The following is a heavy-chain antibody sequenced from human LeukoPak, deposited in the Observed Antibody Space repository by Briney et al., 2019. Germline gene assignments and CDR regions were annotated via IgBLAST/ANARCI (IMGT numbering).Heavy chain of an antibody. CDR3: AKDSVSGSGYYYFDY. CDR2: ISGSGGST. J-gene: IGHJ4*02. V-gene: IGHV3-23*01. Sequence: PGGSLRLSCAASGFTFSSYAKSWVRQAPGKGLGWVSAISGSGGSTYYADSVKGRLTISRDNSKNTLYLQMNSLRAEDTAVYYCAKDSVSGSGYYYFDYWGQGTLVTVSS. D-gene: IGHD3-22*01. CDR1: GFTFSSYA.